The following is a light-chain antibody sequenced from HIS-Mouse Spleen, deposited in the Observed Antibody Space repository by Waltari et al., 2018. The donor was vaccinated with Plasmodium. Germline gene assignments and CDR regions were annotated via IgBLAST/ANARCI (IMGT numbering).Light chain of an antibody. J-gene: IGLJ3*02. CDR3: CSYAGSYTWV. V-gene: IGLV2-11*01. CDR2: DVS. CDR1: SSDVGGYNY. Sequence: QSALTQPRSVSGSPGQSVTISCTGTSSDVGGYNYVSWYQQHPGKAPKLMIYDVSKRPSGVPGRFSGSKSGNTDSLTISGLQAEDEADYYCCSYAGSYTWVFGGGTKLTVL.